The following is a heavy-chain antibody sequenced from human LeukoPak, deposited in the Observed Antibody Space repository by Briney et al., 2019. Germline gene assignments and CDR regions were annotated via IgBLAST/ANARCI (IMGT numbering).Heavy chain of an antibody. V-gene: IGHV4-39*01. CDR2: IFYSGST. CDR3: ARLVTEYGDYATYYYYYMDV. J-gene: IGHJ6*03. CDR1: GGSISTSNYY. Sequence: PSETLSLTCTVSGGSISTSNYYWGWIRQPPGKGLEWIGNIFYSGSTYYSPSLRSRVTISLDTSRNQFSLKLNSVTAADTAVYYCARLVTEYGDYATYYYYYMDVWGKGTTVTISS. D-gene: IGHD4-17*01.